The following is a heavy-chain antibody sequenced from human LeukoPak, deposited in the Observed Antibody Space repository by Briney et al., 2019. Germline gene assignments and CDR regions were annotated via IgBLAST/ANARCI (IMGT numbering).Heavy chain of an antibody. Sequence: GGSLRLSRAASGFTFSSYAMSWVRQAPGKGLEWVSTINGGGVNTHYADSVGGRFTISRDNSKNTLFLQMNSLRDEDTAVYYSAKDLYSNYGPADYWGQGNLVTVSS. CDR2: INGGGVNT. CDR1: GFTFSSYA. D-gene: IGHD4-11*01. J-gene: IGHJ4*02. CDR3: AKDLYSNYGPADY. V-gene: IGHV3-23*01.